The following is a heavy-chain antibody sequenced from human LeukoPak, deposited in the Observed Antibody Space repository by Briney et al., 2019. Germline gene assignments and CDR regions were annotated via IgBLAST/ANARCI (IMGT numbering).Heavy chain of an antibody. CDR1: GFSLSNARMG. CDR3: AREVSMTTVTTNFDY. CDR2: IFSNDEK. V-gene: IGHV2-26*01. J-gene: IGHJ4*02. Sequence: SGPTLVNPXETLTLTCTVSGFSLSNARMGVSWIRQPPGKALEWLAHIFSNDEKSYSTSLKSRLTISKDTSKSQVVLTMTNMDPVDTATYYCAREVSMTTVTTNFDYWGQGTLVTVSS. D-gene: IGHD4-11*01.